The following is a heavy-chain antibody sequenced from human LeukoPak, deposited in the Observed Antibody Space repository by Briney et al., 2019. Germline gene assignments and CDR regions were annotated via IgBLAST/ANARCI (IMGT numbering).Heavy chain of an antibody. CDR2: LNVGNGNT. D-gene: IGHD6-13*01. CDR3: ARGEHIAAPGERFDY. Sequence: ASVTVSCTTSGYTFTSYAMHWVRQAPGQRLEWVGWLNVGNGNTKYSQKFQGRVTITRDTSANTAYMELSSLRSQDTAVYYCARGEHIAAPGERFDYWGQGTLVTVSS. J-gene: IGHJ4*02. CDR1: GYTFTSYA. V-gene: IGHV1-3*01.